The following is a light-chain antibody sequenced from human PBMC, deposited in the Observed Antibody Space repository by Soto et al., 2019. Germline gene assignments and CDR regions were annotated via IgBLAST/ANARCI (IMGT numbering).Light chain of an antibody. CDR2: AAS. J-gene: IGKJ2*01. V-gene: IGKV1-39*01. Sequence: DIQMTQSPSSLSASVGDRVTITCRASQSISSYLNWYQQKPGKAPKLLIYAASSLQSGVPSRFSGSRSGTDFTLTISSLQPEDFATYYYQQCYSTPLTFGQGTKLEIK. CDR1: QSISSY. CDR3: QQCYSTPLT.